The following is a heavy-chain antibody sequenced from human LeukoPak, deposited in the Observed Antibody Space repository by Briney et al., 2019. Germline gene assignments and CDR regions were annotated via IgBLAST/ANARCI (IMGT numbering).Heavy chain of an antibody. D-gene: IGHD2-15*01. V-gene: IGHV4-59*08. CDR3: ASLPHCSGGSCHSFDY. J-gene: IGHJ4*02. Sequence: PSETLSLTCTVSGGSISSYYWSWIRQPPGKGLEWIGYIYYSGSTNYNPSLKSRVTISVDTSKNQFSLKLSSVTAADTAVYYCASLPHCSGGSCHSFDYWGQGTLVTVSS. CDR2: IYYSGST. CDR1: GGSISSYY.